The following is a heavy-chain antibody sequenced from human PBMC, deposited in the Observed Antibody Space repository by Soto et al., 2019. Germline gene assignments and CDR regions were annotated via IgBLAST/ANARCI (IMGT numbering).Heavy chain of an antibody. CDR2: IIPIFGTA. V-gene: IGHV1-69*13. D-gene: IGHD3-10*01. J-gene: IGHJ6*02. CDR3: ARPSLIGELWAIRFYYYGMDV. CDR1: GGTFSSYS. Sequence: SVKVSCKASGGTFSSYSISWVRQAPGRGLEWMGGIIPIFGTANYAQKFQGRVTITADESTSTAYMELSSLRSEDTAVYYCARPSLIGELWAIRFYYYGMDVWGQGTTVTVSS.